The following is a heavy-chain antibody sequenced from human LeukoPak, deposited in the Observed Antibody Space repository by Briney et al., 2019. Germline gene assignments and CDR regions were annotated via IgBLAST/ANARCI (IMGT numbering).Heavy chain of an antibody. Sequence: SETLSLTCTVSGGSVSDINYFWGWIRQPPGKGLEWIGSIYYSGDTYYNPSLKSRVTISVDTSKNQFSLKLYSVPAADTAVYYCARHQFRGRPSLVDFWGQGTLVTVSS. CDR1: GGSVSDINYF. D-gene: IGHD1-26*01. CDR2: IYYSGDT. V-gene: IGHV4-39*01. J-gene: IGHJ4*02. CDR3: ARHQFRGRPSLVDF.